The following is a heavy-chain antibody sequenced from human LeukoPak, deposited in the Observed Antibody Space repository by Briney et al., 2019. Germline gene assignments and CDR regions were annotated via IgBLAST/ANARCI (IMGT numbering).Heavy chain of an antibody. D-gene: IGHD6-6*01. CDR2: IYPGDSDR. J-gene: IGHJ4*02. CDR3: TRRRVTYSNSSGRSRYYFDY. CDR1: GYTFSTYW. Sequence: GESLKISCKGSGYTFSTYWIGWVRQMPGKGLEWVGIIYPGDSDRRYSPSFQGQVTMSADKSISTAYLQWSSLKASDTAVYFCTRRRVTYSNSSGRSRYYFDYWGQGTLVTVSS. V-gene: IGHV5-51*01.